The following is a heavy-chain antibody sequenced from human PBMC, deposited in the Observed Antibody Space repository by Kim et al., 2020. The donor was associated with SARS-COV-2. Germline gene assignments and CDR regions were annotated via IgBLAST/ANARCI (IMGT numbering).Heavy chain of an antibody. D-gene: IGHD3-10*01. CDR2: IRSKANSYAT. CDR1: GFTFSGSA. CDR3: TRHEVVRGVDYYYYGMDV. Sequence: GGSLRLSCAASGFTFSGSAMHWVRQASGKGLEWVGRIRSKANSYATAYAASVKGRFTISRDDSKNTAYLQMNSLKTEDTAVYYCTRHEVVRGVDYYYYGMDVWGQGTTVTVSS. J-gene: IGHJ6*02. V-gene: IGHV3-73*01.